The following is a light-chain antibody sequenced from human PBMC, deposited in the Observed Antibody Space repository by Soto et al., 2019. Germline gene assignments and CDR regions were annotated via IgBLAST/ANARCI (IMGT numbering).Light chain of an antibody. CDR3: QHYNSYSEA. J-gene: IGKJ1*01. V-gene: IGKV1-5*03. Sequence: DIQMTQSPSTLCGSVGDRVTITCMSSQTISSWLAWYQQKPGQAPKLLIYKASTLKSGVPSRFSGSGSGTEFTLTISSLQPDDFATYYCQHYNSYSEASGQGPKVDI. CDR2: KAS. CDR1: QTISSW.